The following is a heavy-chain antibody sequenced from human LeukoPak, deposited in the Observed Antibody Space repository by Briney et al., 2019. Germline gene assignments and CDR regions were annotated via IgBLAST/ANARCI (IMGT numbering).Heavy chain of an antibody. J-gene: IGHJ5*02. CDR1: GYSFTSYW. D-gene: IGHD1-26*01. CDR2: IYPGDSDT. Sequence: GESLKISFKGSGYSFTSYWIGWVRPMPGKGLGWMGIIYPGDSDTRYSPSFQGQVTISADKSISTAYLQWSSLKASDTAMYYCARFPGIVTAGEVDPWGQGTLVTVSS. V-gene: IGHV5-51*01. CDR3: ARFPGIVTAGEVDP.